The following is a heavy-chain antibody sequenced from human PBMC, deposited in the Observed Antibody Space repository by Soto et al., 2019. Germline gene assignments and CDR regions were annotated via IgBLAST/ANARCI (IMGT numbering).Heavy chain of an antibody. Sequence: LSQTLSLTCAISGDSVSNKSAAWNWIRQSPSRGLEWLGRTYYTSRWYNDYAVSVIGRITINPDTSKNQFSLQLNSVTPEDTAVYYCARDRSPGSTSWYDCWGQGALVTV. CDR1: GDSVSNKSAA. CDR3: ARDRSPGSTSWYDC. CDR2: TYYTSRWYN. D-gene: IGHD2-2*01. V-gene: IGHV6-1*01. J-gene: IGHJ5*01.